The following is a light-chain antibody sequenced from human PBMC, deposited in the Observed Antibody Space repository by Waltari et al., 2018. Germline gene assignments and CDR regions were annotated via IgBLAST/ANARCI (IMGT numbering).Light chain of an antibody. Sequence: EIVMTQSPGTLSMSPGERATLSCRASQSINTNLAWYQQKPGQSPRLVIYAASTRATCLPARFSGSGSGTEFTLTISSLQSEDVAVYYCQQYNDWPRTFGQGTKVEIK. J-gene: IGKJ1*01. V-gene: IGKV3-15*01. CDR2: AAS. CDR1: QSINTN. CDR3: QQYNDWPRT.